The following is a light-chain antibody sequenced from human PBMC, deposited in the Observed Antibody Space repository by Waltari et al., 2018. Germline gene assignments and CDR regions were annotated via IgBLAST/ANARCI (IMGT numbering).Light chain of an antibody. Sequence: QSAPTQPASVSGSPGQSITISCTGTSSDIGDYIYVSWYQQHPGKAPKLMIYDVSNRPAGVCNRVSGSKSGNTASLTISGLQAEDEADYYCSSYTSRTIFPDVFGTGTRVTVL. V-gene: IGLV2-14*03. J-gene: IGLJ1*01. CDR1: SSDIGDYIY. CDR2: DVS. CDR3: SSYTSRTIFPDV.